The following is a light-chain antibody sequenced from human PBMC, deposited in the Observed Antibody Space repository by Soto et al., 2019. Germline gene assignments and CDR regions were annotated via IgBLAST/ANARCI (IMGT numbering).Light chain of an antibody. CDR2: SNN. CDR1: SSNIGSNT. J-gene: IGLJ1*01. V-gene: IGLV1-44*01. CDR3: AAWDDSLHASYV. Sequence: QSVLTQPPSASGTPGHRVTIFCSGGSSNIGSNTVSWYQQLPGTAPKLLIYSNNQRPSGVPDRFSGSKSGTSASLAISGLQSEDEADYYCAAWDDSLHASYVFGTGTKVTVL.